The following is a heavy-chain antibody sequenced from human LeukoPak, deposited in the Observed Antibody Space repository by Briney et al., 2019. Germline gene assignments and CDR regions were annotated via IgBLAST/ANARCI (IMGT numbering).Heavy chain of an antibody. V-gene: IGHV4-39*01. CDR3: ARLPITKRAMDV. J-gene: IGHJ6*02. D-gene: IGHD3-3*01. CDR1: GDSINSGDSY. CDR2: IYYVGSP. Sequence: TSETLSLTCSVSGDSINSGDSYWGWIRQNPWKGLGGIGSIYYVGSPHYNPSLNSRQVTMSVDTLRNQFSLKLTSVTAADTAVYYCARLPITKRAMDVWGQGTTVTVSS.